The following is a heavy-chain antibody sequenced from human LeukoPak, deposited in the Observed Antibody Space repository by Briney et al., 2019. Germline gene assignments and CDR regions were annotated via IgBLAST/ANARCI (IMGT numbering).Heavy chain of an antibody. Sequence: SETLSLTCTVSGYSISSGYYWGWIRQPPGKGLEWIGSIYHSGSTYYNPSLKSRVTISVDTSKNQFSLRLSSVTAADTAVYYCARSYSGSFLYWGQGSLVTVSS. CDR2: IYHSGST. D-gene: IGHD1-26*01. CDR3: ARSYSGSFLY. J-gene: IGHJ1*01. V-gene: IGHV4-38-2*02. CDR1: GYSISSGYY.